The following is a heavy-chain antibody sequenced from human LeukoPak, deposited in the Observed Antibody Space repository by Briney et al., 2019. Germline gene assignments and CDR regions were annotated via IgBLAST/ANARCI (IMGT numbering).Heavy chain of an antibody. CDR3: TRYGDHLYYFDY. D-gene: IGHD4-17*01. CDR2: IRNKAYGGTT. CDR1: GFTFGDFA. J-gene: IGHJ4*02. V-gene: IGHV3-49*03. Sequence: PGGSLRLSCTASGFTFGDFAVSWFRQAPGKGLEWVGFIRNKAYGGTTEYAASAKGRFTISRDDSKSIAYLQMNSLKTEDTSVYYCTRYGDHLYYFDYWGQGTLVTVSS.